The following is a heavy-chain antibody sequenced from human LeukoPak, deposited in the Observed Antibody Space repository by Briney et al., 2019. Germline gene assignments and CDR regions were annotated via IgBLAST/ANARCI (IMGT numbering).Heavy chain of an antibody. J-gene: IGHJ5*02. CDR2: ISGSGGST. CDR1: GGSFSGYY. Sequence: ASETLSLTCAVYGGSFSGYYWSWVRQAPGKGLEWVSAISGSGGSTYYADSVKGRFTISRDNSKNTLYLQMNSLRAEDTAVYYCAKDAGAVAGDNWFDPWGQGTLVTVSS. D-gene: IGHD6-19*01. CDR3: AKDAGAVAGDNWFDP. V-gene: IGHV3-23*01.